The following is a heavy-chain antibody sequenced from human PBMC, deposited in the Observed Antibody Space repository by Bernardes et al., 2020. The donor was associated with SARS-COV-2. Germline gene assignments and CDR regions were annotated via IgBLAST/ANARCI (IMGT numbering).Heavy chain of an antibody. V-gene: IGHV4-34*01. CDR2: INYSGST. Sequence: SETLSLTCAVYGGYLSGYYWNWLRKPPGMGLEWIGEINYSGSTNYNPSLKSRVTISVDTSKNQFSLKLNSVTAADTAVYYCARAVWGIWYFDLLGRGTLVTVTS. CDR3: ARAVWGIWYFDL. J-gene: IGHJ2*01. CDR1: GGYLSGYY. D-gene: IGHD3-16*01.